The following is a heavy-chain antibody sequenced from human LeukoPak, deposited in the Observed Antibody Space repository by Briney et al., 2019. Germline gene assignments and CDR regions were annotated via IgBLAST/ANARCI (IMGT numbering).Heavy chain of an antibody. CDR1: GFTLSNYA. D-gene: IGHD3-9*01. J-gene: IGHJ4*02. V-gene: IGHV3-23*01. Sequence: GASLRLSCAACGFTLSNYAMYWVRQAPGQGLEWVSAVSGRDDSTYYADSVKGRFTISRDTSKSTLYLQMNSLGVEDTAVYYCAKWGDYDILTGYYDPDYWGQGTLVTVSS. CDR3: AKWGDYDILTGYYDPDY. CDR2: VSGRDDST.